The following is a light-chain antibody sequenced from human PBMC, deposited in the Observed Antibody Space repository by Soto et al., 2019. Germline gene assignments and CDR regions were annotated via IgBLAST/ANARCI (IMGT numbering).Light chain of an antibody. CDR3: QQSYSTPHIT. CDR1: QSISSY. J-gene: IGKJ3*01. Sequence: DIQMTQSPSSLSASVGDRVTITCLASQSISSYLNWYQQKQGKAPKLLIYAASSLQSGVPSRFSGSGSGTDFTLTISSLQPEDFATYYCQQSYSTPHITFGPGTKVDIK. CDR2: AAS. V-gene: IGKV1-39*01.